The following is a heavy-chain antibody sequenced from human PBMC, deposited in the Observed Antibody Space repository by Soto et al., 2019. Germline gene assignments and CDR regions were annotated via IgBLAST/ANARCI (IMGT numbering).Heavy chain of an antibody. Sequence: GGSLRLSCAASGFTFSSYGMHWVRQAPGKGLEWVAVISYDGSNKYYADSVKGRFTISRDNSKNTLYLQMNSLRAEDTAVYYCAKAPRAYDETYKKAYYYYGMDVWGQGTTVTVSS. V-gene: IGHV3-30*18. CDR1: GFTFSSYG. D-gene: IGHD1-1*01. CDR3: AKAPRAYDETYKKAYYYYGMDV. CDR2: ISYDGSNK. J-gene: IGHJ6*02.